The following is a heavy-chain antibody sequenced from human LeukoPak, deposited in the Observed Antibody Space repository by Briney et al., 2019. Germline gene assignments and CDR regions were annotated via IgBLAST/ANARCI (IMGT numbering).Heavy chain of an antibody. CDR2: INPNSGGT. CDR1: GYTFTGYY. J-gene: IGHJ4*02. Sequence: ASVKVSCKASGYTFTGYYMHWVRQAPGQGLEWMGRINPNSGGTNYAQKFQGRVTMTRDTSISTAYMELSRLRSDDTAVYYCARVARDEHSSSYYFDYWGQGTLVTVSS. CDR3: ARVARDEHSSSYYFDY. D-gene: IGHD6-6*01. V-gene: IGHV1-2*06.